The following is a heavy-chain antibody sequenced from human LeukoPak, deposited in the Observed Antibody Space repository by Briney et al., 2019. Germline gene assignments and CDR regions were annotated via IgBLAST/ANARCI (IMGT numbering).Heavy chain of an antibody. CDR1: GFTFSSYS. CDR3: ARGNLWLRRLFDY. CDR2: ISSSSSYR. D-gene: IGHD5-12*01. Sequence: GGSLRLSCAASGFTFSSYSMNWVRQAPGKGLEWVSSISSSSSYRYYADSVKGRFTISRDNAKNSLYLQMNSLRAEDTAVYYCARGNLWLRRLFDYWGQGTLVTVSS. J-gene: IGHJ4*02. V-gene: IGHV3-21*01.